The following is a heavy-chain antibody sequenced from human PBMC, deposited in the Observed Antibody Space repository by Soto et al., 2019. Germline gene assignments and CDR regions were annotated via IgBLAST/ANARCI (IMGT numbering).Heavy chain of an antibody. CDR1: RSTFSDFA. CDR2: IGGGGTDT. V-gene: IGHV3-23*01. D-gene: IGHD1-26*01. CDR3: AKDAVPYNGKWDWFDS. Sequence: DVQLLESGGGLVQPGGSLTLSCAASRSTFSDFAMSWVRQAPGKGLEWVSSIGGGGTDTYYADSVKGRFTISRDNSKNTLYLQMDSLRDEDTAVYYCAKDAVPYNGKWDWFDSWGQGTLVTASS. J-gene: IGHJ5*01.